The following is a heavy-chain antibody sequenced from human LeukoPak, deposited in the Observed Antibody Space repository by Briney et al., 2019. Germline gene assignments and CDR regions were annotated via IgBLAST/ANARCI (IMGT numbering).Heavy chain of an antibody. CDR2: IYYSGST. D-gene: IGHD5-18*01. Sequence: PSETLSLTCTVSGGSICSYYWSWIRQPPGRGLEWIGYIYYSGSTNYNPSLKSRVTISVDTSKNQFSLKLSSVTAADTAVYYCARANYTAMDPYYYYGMDVWGQGTTVTVSS. J-gene: IGHJ6*02. V-gene: IGHV4-59*01. CDR3: ARANYTAMDPYYYYGMDV. CDR1: GGSICSYY.